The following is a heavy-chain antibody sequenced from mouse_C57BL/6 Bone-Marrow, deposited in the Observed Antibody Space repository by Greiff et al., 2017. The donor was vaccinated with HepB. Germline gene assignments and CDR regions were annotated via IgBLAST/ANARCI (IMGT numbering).Heavy chain of an antibody. V-gene: IGHV1-19*01. CDR2: INPYNGGT. Sequence: EVQLQQSGPVLVKPGASVKMSCKASGYTFTDYYMNWVKQSHGKSLEWIGVINPYNGGTSYNQKFKGKATLTVDKSSSTAYMELNSRTSEDSAVYYCASAYYGNYEGFAYWGQGTLVTVSA. J-gene: IGHJ3*01. CDR1: GYTFTDYY. D-gene: IGHD2-1*01. CDR3: ASAYYGNYEGFAY.